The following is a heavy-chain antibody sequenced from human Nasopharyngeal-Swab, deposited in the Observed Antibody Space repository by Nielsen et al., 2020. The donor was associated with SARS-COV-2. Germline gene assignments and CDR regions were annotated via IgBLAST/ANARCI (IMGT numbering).Heavy chain of an antibody. V-gene: IGHV3-30*04. D-gene: IGHD6-13*01. CDR3: AREGEYSRFGDY. J-gene: IGHJ4*02. CDR2: MSYDGSNT. Sequence: GGSLRLSCAASGFTFSSFVLHWVRQAPGKGLEWVAFMSYDGSNTYYADSVKGRFTISRDNSKKTLYLQMNSLRAEDTAVYYCAREGEYSRFGDYWGQGTLLTVSS. CDR1: GFTFSSFV.